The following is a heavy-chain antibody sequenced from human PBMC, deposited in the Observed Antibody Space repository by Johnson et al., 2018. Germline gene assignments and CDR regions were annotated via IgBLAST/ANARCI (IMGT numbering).Heavy chain of an antibody. CDR3: ARGQSSGWHKTFDI. J-gene: IGHJ3*02. V-gene: IGHV1-69*12. CDR1: GGNFNNFA. D-gene: IGHD6-25*01. CDR2: VIPIFGTG. Sequence: QVQLVQSGAEVRKPGSSVRLSCKASGGNFNNFALHWVRQAPGQGLEWMGGVIPIFGTGSYAQKFQGRVTIIADESTSTAYMELSNLNFDDTAVYYCARGQSSGWHKTFDIWGQGTAVTVSS.